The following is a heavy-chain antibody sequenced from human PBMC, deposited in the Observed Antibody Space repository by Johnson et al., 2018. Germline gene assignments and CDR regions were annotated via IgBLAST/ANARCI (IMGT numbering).Heavy chain of an antibody. D-gene: IGHD5-18*01. CDR3: ARARSWGIQLYYYSYGMDV. CDR1: RFTFTYYG. Sequence: QVQLVQSGGGVVQPGRSLRLSCAASRFTFTYYGMHWVRQAPGKGLEWVAVISSDGSNKYYADSVKGRFIISRDNSKNKLYLQMKSLRAEDTAVYYCARARSWGIQLYYYSYGMDVWGQGTTVTVSS. CDR2: ISSDGSNK. J-gene: IGHJ6*02. V-gene: IGHV3-30*03.